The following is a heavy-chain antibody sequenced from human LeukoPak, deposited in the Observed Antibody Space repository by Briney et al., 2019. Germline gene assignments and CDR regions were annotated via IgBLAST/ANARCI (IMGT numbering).Heavy chain of an antibody. CDR3: ARAAYCGGDCYSYGMDV. CDR2: IIPIFGTA. CDR1: GYTFTSYA. D-gene: IGHD2-21*01. J-gene: IGHJ6*02. Sequence: SVKVSCKASGYTFTSYAISWVRQAPGQGLEWMGGIIPIFGTANYAQKFQSRVTITADESTSTAYMELSSLRSEDTAVYYCARAAYCGGDCYSYGMDVWGQGTTVTVSS. V-gene: IGHV1-69*13.